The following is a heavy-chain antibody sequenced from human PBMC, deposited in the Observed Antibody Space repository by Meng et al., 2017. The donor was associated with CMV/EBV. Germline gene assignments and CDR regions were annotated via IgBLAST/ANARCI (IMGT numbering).Heavy chain of an antibody. D-gene: IGHD4-23*01. CDR3: VKDQFGGGNLDDAFDI. V-gene: IGHV3-30*02. CDR2: IRYDGSNK. J-gene: IGHJ3*02. Sequence: GGSLRLSCAASGFTFSSYGMHWVRQAPGKGLEWVAFIRYDGSNKYYADSVKGRFTISRDNSKNTLYLQMNSLRAEDTAVYYCVKDQFGGGNLDDAFDIWGQGTMVTVSS. CDR1: GFTFSSYG.